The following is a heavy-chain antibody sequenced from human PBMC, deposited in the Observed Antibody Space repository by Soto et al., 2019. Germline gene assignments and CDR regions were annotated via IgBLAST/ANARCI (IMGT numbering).Heavy chain of an antibody. CDR2: IYYSGSISDSTSLYSRVT. CDR3: ARNEATLLGGVITSAYNFAP. CDR1: GGSITSRTYY. V-gene: IGHV4-39*01. D-gene: IGHD3-16*02. J-gene: IGHJ5*02. Sequence: SETLSLTCSVSGGSITSRTYYWGWIRQPPGKGLEWIGAIYYSGSISDSTSLYSRVTYYKPSLFSRVTISVDTSKNQFSLRTRSGPAADTVVFYCARNEATLLGGVITSAYNFAPWGQGTPVTVSS.